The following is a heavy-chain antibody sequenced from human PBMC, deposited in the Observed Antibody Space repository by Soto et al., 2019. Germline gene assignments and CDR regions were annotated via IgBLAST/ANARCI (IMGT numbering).Heavy chain of an antibody. Sequence: EVQLVESGGGLVQPGGSLRLSCAASGFTFSTYSMNWVRQAPGKGLEWVSYVSSSGTTKYHADSVKGRFPISRDNAKNSLYLQMNSLRAEDTAVYDCARMSSSISPGCWGQGTLVTVSS. J-gene: IGHJ4*02. CDR2: VSSSGTTK. CDR3: ARMSSSISPGC. V-gene: IGHV3-48*01. CDR1: GFTFSTYS. D-gene: IGHD2-2*01.